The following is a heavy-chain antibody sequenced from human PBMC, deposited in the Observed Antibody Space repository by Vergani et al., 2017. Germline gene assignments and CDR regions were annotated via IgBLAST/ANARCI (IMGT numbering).Heavy chain of an antibody. J-gene: IGHJ6*03. CDR1: GFTFSSYA. D-gene: IGHD2-2*01. CDR3: ARAVVPAAPMDV. Sequence: EVQLVESGGGLVQPGGSLRLSCAASGFTFSSYAMHWVRQAPGKGLEYVSAISSNGGSTYYADSVKGRFTISRDNSKNTLYLQMGSLRAEDMAVYYCARAVVPAAPMDVWGKGTTVTVSS. V-gene: IGHV3-64*07. CDR2: ISSNGGST.